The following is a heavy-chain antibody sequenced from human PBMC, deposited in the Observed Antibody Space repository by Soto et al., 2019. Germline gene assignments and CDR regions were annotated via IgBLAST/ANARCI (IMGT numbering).Heavy chain of an antibody. CDR1: GLTFSSYA. CDR2: ISGSGGYT. CDR3: AKRFRGVLLNPEVD. V-gene: IGHV3-23*01. J-gene: IGHJ4*02. Sequence: EVQLLESGGDLVQPGGSLRLSCVASGLTFSSYAMSWVRQAPGKGLEWVSVISGSGGYTDYADSVKGRFPISRDNSKNTLYLQMNSLRAEDTALYYCAKRFRGVLLNPEVDWGQGTLVTVSS. D-gene: IGHD3-10*01.